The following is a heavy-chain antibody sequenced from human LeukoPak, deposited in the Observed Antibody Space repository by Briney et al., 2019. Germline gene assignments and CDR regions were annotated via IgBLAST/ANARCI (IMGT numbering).Heavy chain of an antibody. CDR2: IYYSGST. Sequence: PSETLSLTCTVSGGSISSNYWSWIRQPPGKGLEWIGYIYYSGSTNYNPSLKSRVTMSVDTSKNQFSLKLSSVTAADTAVYYCARLQSVSYWYFDLWGRGTLVTVSS. CDR1: GGSISSNY. V-gene: IGHV4-59*12. J-gene: IGHJ2*01. CDR3: ARLQSVSYWYFDL.